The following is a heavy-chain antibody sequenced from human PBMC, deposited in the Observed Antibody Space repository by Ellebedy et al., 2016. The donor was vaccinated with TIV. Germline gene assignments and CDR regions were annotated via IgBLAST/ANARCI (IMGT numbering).Heavy chain of an antibody. CDR1: GFTFSNFA. CDR3: AKDRTAGDGYWVFDS. CDR2: IVGGGAER. D-gene: IGHD5-18*01. Sequence: PGGSLRLSCAPSGFTFSNFAMRWVRQAPGKGLEWVSGIVGGGAERYADSVKGRFTISRDNSKNTVDLQMKSLRDEDTAVYFCAKDRTAGDGYWVFDSWGQGTLVTVSS. J-gene: IGHJ4*02. V-gene: IGHV3-23*01.